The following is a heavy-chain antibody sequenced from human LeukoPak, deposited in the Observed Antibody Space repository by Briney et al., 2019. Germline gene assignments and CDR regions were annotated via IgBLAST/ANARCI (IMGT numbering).Heavy chain of an antibody. J-gene: IGHJ4*02. Sequence: GGSLRLSCAASGFTFDIFSMSWIRQTPGKGLEWLANIKEDGSEKSYVDSVKGRFTISRDNAKNSLYLQMNSLRAEDTAVYYCARAYTSGSPYSSRYWGQGALVTVSS. CDR3: ARAYTSGSPYSSRY. D-gene: IGHD3-10*01. V-gene: IGHV3-7*01. CDR2: IKEDGSEK. CDR1: GFTFDIFS.